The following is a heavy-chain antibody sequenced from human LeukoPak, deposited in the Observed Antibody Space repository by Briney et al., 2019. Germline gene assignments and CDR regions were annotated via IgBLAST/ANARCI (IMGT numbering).Heavy chain of an antibody. J-gene: IGHJ4*02. V-gene: IGHV3-30*18. CDR2: ISYDGSNK. CDR3: AKDLVVVTAIRGGYFDY. Sequence: GGSLRLSCAASGFTFSSYGMDWVRQAPGKGLEWVAVISYDGSNKYYADSVKGRFTISRDNSKNTLYLQMNSLRAEDTAVYYCAKDLVVVTAIRGGYFDYWGQGTLVTVSS. D-gene: IGHD2-21*02. CDR1: GFTFSSYG.